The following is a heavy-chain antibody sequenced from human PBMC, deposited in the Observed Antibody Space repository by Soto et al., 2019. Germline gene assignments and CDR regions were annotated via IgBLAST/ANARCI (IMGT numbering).Heavy chain of an antibody. J-gene: IGHJ6*02. V-gene: IGHV4-30-4*01. CDR2: IYYSGST. CDR1: GGSISSGDYY. D-gene: IGHD6-6*01. Sequence: QVQLQESGPGLVKPSQTLSLTCTVSGGSISSGDYYWSWIRQPPGKGLEWIGYIYYSGSTYYNPSLKRLVTTTVDTSKTQFSLKLSSVTAADTAVYYCARGHFLAALHGMDVWGQGTTVTVSS. CDR3: ARGHFLAALHGMDV.